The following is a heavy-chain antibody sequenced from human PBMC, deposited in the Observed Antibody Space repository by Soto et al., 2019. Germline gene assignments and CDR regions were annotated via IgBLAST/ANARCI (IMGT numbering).Heavy chain of an antibody. Sequence: PGGSLRLSCAASGFTFSSYGMHWVRQAPGKGLEWVAVIWYDGSNKYYADSVKGRFTISRDNSKNTLYLQMNSLRAEDTAVYYCAREKGGGSYFRYWGQGILVTVSS. D-gene: IGHD1-26*01. J-gene: IGHJ4*02. V-gene: IGHV3-33*01. CDR3: AREKGGGSYFRY. CDR1: GFTFSSYG. CDR2: IWYDGSNK.